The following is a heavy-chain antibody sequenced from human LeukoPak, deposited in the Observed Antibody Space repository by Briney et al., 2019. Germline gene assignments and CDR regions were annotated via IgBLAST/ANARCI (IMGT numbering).Heavy chain of an antibody. J-gene: IGHJ3*02. D-gene: IGHD3-10*01. Sequence: PGGSLRLSCAASGFTFSTNPMSWVRQAPGKGLEWVSAISPDNTYYANSVKGRLNISRDDSKNTVYLQMNSPRAEDTARYYCVKEHVDRAFTRSFEIWGQGTVVTVSS. CDR1: GFTFSTNP. CDR2: ISPDNT. V-gene: IGHV3-23*01. CDR3: VKEHVDRAFTRSFEI.